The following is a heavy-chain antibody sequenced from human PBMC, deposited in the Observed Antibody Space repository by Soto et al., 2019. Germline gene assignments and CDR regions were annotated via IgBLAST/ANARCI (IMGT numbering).Heavy chain of an antibody. Sequence: QVQLQESGPGLVKPSETLSLTCSVSGGSVSSGGYYWSWIRQPPGKGLEWIGCIYYSGSTDYSPSLKSRVTMSLDKSKNQFSLKLNSVTAADTAVYFCARAGSYRYFDYWGQGTLVTVSS. CDR2: IYYSGST. D-gene: IGHD3-10*01. J-gene: IGHJ4*02. CDR3: ARAGSYRYFDY. CDR1: GGSVSSGGYY. V-gene: IGHV4-61*08.